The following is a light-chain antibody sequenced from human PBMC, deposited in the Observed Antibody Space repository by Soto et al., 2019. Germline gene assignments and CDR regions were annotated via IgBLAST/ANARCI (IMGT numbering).Light chain of an antibody. J-gene: IGLJ1*01. Sequence: QSVLTQPASVSGSPGQSITISCTGTSSDVGGYNYVSWYQHHPGKAPKLMIYEVSERPSGVPDRFSGSKSGNTASLTVSGLQAEDDADYYCSSYAGSNNYVFVTGTKVTVL. CDR3: SSYAGSNNYV. CDR2: EVS. V-gene: IGLV2-8*01. CDR1: SSDVGGYNY.